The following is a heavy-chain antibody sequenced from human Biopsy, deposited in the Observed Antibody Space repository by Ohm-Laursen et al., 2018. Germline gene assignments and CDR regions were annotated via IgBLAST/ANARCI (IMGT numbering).Heavy chain of an antibody. V-gene: IGHV1-58*02. CDR3: ASRPNCGGDCSSGFDY. CDR2: IVVGGGNT. Sequence: SSVKVSCKASGFTFTRSAMQWVRQARGQRLEWIGWIVVGGGNTNYAQKFQERVTITRDMSTSTAYMELSSLRSEDTAVYYCASRPNCGGDCSSGFDYWGQGTLVTVSS. CDR1: GFTFTRSA. J-gene: IGHJ4*02. D-gene: IGHD2-21*02.